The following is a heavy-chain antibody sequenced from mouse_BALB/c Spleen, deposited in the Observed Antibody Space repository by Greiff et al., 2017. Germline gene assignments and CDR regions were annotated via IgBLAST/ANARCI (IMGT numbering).Heavy chain of an antibody. V-gene: IGHV3-1*02. Sequence: EVQLQQSGPDLVKPSQSLSLTCTVTGYSITSGYSWPWIRQFPGNKLEWMGYIHYSGSTNYNPSLKSRISITRDTSKNQFFLQLNSVTTEDTATYYCARLENYYGYPFAYWGQGTLVTVSA. CDR3: ARLENYYGYPFAY. CDR1: GYSITSGYS. J-gene: IGHJ3*01. D-gene: IGHD1-2*01. CDR2: IHYSGST.